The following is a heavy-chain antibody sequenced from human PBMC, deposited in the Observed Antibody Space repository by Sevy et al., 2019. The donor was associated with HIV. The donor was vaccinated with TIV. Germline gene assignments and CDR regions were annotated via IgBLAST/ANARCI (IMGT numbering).Heavy chain of an antibody. D-gene: IGHD2-2*01. V-gene: IGHV3-21*01. J-gene: IGHJ3*02. Sequence: GGSLRLSCAASGFSFSSYSMNWVRQAPGKGLEWVSSISGVSNYIYYADSVKGRFTISRDNAKNSLYPQMSRLRVGDTAVYYCARVGCTISSCPLHDAFDIWGQGTMVTVSS. CDR2: ISGVSNYI. CDR1: GFSFSSYS. CDR3: ARVGCTISSCPLHDAFDI.